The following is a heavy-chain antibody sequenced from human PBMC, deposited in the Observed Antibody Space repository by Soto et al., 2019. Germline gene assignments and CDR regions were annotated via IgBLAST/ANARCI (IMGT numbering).Heavy chain of an antibody. V-gene: IGHV3-48*03. D-gene: IGHD3-3*02. J-gene: IGHJ4*02. CDR1: GFAFSNYE. Sequence: EVQLVESGGGLVQPGGSLRLSCAASGFAFSNYEMNWVRQAPGKGLEWVSYISLSGSTIYYADSVKGRFTISRDDAKNSLYLQMDSLRADDTAVYYCARESFSASPHVFDYWGQGTLVTVSS. CDR3: ARESFSASPHVFDY. CDR2: ISLSGSTI.